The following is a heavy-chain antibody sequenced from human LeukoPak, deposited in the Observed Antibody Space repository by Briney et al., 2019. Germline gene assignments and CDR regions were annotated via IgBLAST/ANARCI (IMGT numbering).Heavy chain of an antibody. CDR3: AKGTRGWNYYYYGMDV. CDR2: ISGSGGST. J-gene: IGHJ6*02. Sequence: PGGSLRLSCAASGFTFSSCAMSWVRQAPGKGLEWVSAISGSGGSTYYADSVKGRFTISRDNSKNTLYLQMNSLRAEDTAVYYCAKGTRGWNYYYYGMDVWGQGTTVTVSS. CDR1: GFTFSSCA. V-gene: IGHV3-23*01. D-gene: IGHD3-10*01.